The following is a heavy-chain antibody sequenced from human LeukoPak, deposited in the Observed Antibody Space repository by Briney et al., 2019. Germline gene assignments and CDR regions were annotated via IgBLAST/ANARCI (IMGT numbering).Heavy chain of an antibody. D-gene: IGHD2-2*01. CDR3: ARATREYCSSTSCYYYYGMDV. CDR2: IIPILGIA. V-gene: IGHV1-69*04. J-gene: IGHJ6*02. CDR1: GGTFSSYA. Sequence: GASVKVSCKASGGTFSSYAISWVRQAPGQGLEWTGRIIPILGIANYAQKFQGRVTITADKSTSTAYMELSSLRSEDTAVYYCARATREYCSSTSCYYYYGMDVWGQGTTVTVSS.